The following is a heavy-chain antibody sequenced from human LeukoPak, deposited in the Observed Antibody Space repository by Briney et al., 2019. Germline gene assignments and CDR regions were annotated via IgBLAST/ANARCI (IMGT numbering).Heavy chain of an antibody. D-gene: IGHD3-3*01. V-gene: IGHV3-11*04. CDR2: ISSSGTTI. CDR3: AKDRNHYDFWSGYYTD. CDR1: GFTFSDYY. J-gene: IGHJ4*02. Sequence: TGGSLRLSCAASGFTFSDYYMSWIRQTPGKGLEWVSYISSSGTTIYYADSVKGRFTISRDNAKNSLYLQMNSLRAEDTAVYYCAKDRNHYDFWSGYYTDWGQGTLVTVSS.